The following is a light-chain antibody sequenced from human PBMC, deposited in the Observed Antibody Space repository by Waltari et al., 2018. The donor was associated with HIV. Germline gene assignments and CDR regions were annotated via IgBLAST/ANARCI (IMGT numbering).Light chain of an antibody. J-gene: IGLJ2*01. CDR2: EVH. V-gene: IGLV2-14*01. Sequence: HSALPQPASVSGSPGPSITIPCTGSSTAIGFYTLFSWYQQHPGKAPQLIIYEVHSRPSGVPDRFSGSKSGNTASLTISMLQADDEADYYCSSYVNTDTLIFGGGTKLTVL. CDR1: STAIGFYTL. CDR3: SSYVNTDTLI.